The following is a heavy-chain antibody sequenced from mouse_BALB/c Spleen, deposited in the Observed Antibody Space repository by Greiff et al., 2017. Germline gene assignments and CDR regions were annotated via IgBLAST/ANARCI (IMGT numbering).Heavy chain of an antibody. D-gene: IGHD2-4*01. Sequence: EVKLMESGGGLVKPGGSLKLSCAASGFTFSDYYMYWVRQTPEKRLEWVATISDGGSYTYYPDSVKGRFTISRDNAKNNLYLQMSSLKSEDTAMYYCARALYYDYDGFAYWGQGTLVTVSA. CDR1: GFTFSDYY. J-gene: IGHJ3*01. CDR2: ISDGGSYT. V-gene: IGHV5-4*02. CDR3: ARALYYDYDGFAY.